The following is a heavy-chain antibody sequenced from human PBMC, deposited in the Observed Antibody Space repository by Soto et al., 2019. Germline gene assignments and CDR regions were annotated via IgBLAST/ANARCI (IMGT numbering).Heavy chain of an antibody. CDR3: ARALFFDFWSGYYTPLYYYYGMDV. CDR1: GFTFSSYW. Sequence: PGGSLRLSCAASGFTFSSYWMHWVRQAPGKGLVWVSRINSDGSSTSYADSVKGRFTISRDNAKNTLYQQKNSLRAEDTAVYYVARALFFDFWSGYYTPLYYYYGMDVWGQGTTVTVSS. J-gene: IGHJ6*02. V-gene: IGHV3-74*01. CDR2: INSDGSST. D-gene: IGHD3-3*01.